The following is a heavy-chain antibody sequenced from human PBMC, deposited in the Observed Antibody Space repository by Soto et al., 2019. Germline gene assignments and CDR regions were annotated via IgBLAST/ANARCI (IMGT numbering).Heavy chain of an antibody. D-gene: IGHD6-13*01. CDR2: ISGSGGST. CDR1: GFTFSSYA. J-gene: IGHJ4*02. Sequence: EVQLLESGGGLVQPGGSLRLSCEASGFTFSSYAMSWVRQAPGKGLEWVSAISGSGGSTYYADSVKGRFTISRDNSKNTLYLQMNSLRAEDTAVYYCAKHRSSSSWSIDYWGQGTLVTVSS. CDR3: AKHRSSSSWSIDY. V-gene: IGHV3-23*01.